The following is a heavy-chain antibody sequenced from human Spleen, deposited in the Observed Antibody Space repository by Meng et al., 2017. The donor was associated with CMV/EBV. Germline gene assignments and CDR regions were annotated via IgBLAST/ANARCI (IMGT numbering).Heavy chain of an antibody. V-gene: IGHV3-30*14. CDR3: ARAAFCSSSTCWYGMDV. CDR2: LSYDGSQR. J-gene: IGHJ6*02. CDR1: GFTFSNYA. D-gene: IGHD2-2*01. Sequence: GESLKISCAASGFTFSNYAFHWVRQAPGKGLEWVAILSYDGSQRSYTDSVKGRFTISRDNSMDTMYLQMNSLRPEDTAVYYCARAAFCSSSTCWYGMDVWGQGTTVTVSS.